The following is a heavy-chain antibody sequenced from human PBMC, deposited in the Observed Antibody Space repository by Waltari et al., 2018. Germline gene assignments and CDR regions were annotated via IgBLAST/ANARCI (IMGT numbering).Heavy chain of an antibody. J-gene: IGHJ4*02. V-gene: IGHV4-39*07. CDR1: GDSISSNYFR. Sequence: QLQLQESGPGLVKPSETLSLTCLVSGDSISSNYFRWGWIRRPPGKGLEWIGHRHYSGTADYNPSLKGRASILVDTSRGHFSLELSSVTAADTAIYYCASPPPTGGSSFDFWGQGIQVTVTS. CDR3: ASPPPTGGSSFDF. D-gene: IGHD3-16*01. CDR2: RHYSGTA.